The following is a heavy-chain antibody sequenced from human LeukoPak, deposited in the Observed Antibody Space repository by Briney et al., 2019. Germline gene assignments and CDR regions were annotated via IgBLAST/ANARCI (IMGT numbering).Heavy chain of an antibody. Sequence: GGSLRLSCTGSGFTFGDYGMSWVRQAPGKGLEWGGFIRSKAYGGTTEYAASVKGRFTISRDDSKSIAYLQMNSLKTEDTAVYYCSNSYCGGDCYSGGYFDYWGQGTLVTVSS. CDR3: SNSYCGGDCYSGGYFDY. J-gene: IGHJ4*02. V-gene: IGHV3-49*04. CDR1: GFTFGDYG. D-gene: IGHD2-21*02. CDR2: IRSKAYGGTT.